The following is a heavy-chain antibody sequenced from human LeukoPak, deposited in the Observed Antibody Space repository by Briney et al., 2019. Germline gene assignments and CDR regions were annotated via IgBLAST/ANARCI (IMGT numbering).Heavy chain of an antibody. V-gene: IGHV4-59*05. Sequence: SETLSLTCTVSGGSISSYYWSWIRQPPGKGLEWIGSIYYSGSTYYNPSPKSRVTISVDTSKNQFSLKLSSVTAADTAVYYCARAREEEYYYYYYGMDVWGQGTTVTVSS. CDR3: ARAREEEYYYYYYGMDV. CDR1: GGSISSYY. CDR2: IYYSGST. D-gene: IGHD2/OR15-2a*01. J-gene: IGHJ6*02.